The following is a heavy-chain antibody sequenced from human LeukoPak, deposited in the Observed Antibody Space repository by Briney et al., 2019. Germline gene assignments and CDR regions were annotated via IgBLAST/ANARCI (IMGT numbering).Heavy chain of an antibody. J-gene: IGHJ4*02. CDR1: GFTFSDYY. Sequence: GGSLRLSCAASGFTFSDYYMSWIRQAPGKGLEWVPYISSSGSTIYYADSVKGRFTVSRDNAKNSLYLQMNSLRAEDTAVYYCTRVARYCSGGIYYSGYWGQGTLVTVSS. D-gene: IGHD2-15*01. CDR2: ISSSGSTI. V-gene: IGHV3-11*04. CDR3: TRVARYCSGGIYYSGY.